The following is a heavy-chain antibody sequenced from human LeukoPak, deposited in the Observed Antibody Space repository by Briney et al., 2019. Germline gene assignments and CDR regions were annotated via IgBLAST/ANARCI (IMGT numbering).Heavy chain of an antibody. CDR2: MNPNSGNT. D-gene: IGHD5-18*01. CDR1: GYTFTSYD. CDR3: ARGGYSYGWNDAFDI. J-gene: IGHJ3*02. V-gene: IGHV1-8*01. Sequence: GASVKVSCKASGYTFTSYDINWVRQATGQGLEWMGWMNPNSGNTGYAQKFQGRVTMTRNTSISTAYMELSGLRSEDTAVYYCARGGYSYGWNDAFDIWGQGTMVTVSS.